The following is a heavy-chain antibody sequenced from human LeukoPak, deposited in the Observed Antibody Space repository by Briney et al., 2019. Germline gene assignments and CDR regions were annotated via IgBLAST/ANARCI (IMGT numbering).Heavy chain of an antibody. CDR1: GGTFSSYA. CDR2: IIPIFGTA. J-gene: IGHJ6*03. V-gene: IGHV1-69*06. CDR3: ATSTEHYGDYANYYMDV. Sequence: GASVKVSCKASGGTFSSYAISWVRQAPGQGLEWMGGIIPIFGTANYAQKFQGRVTITADKSTSTAYMELSSLRSEDTAVYYCATSTEHYGDYANYYMDVWGKGTTVTVSS. D-gene: IGHD4-17*01.